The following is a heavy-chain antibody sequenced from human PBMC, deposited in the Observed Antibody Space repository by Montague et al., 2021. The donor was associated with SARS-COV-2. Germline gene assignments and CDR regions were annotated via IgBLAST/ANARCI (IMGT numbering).Heavy chain of an antibody. Sequence: FLSLSWAASGFSFKNYGIHWVRQATGKGLEWVSAIGPPGDTYYAGSVKGRFSISREDAKNSLYLQMDSLRAEDTAVYYCARETPVAGTNFYGMDVWGLGTTVTVSS. J-gene: IGHJ6*02. CDR1: GFSFKNYG. V-gene: IGHV3-13*01. CDR2: IGPPGDT. CDR3: ARETPVAGTNFYGMDV. D-gene: IGHD6-19*01.